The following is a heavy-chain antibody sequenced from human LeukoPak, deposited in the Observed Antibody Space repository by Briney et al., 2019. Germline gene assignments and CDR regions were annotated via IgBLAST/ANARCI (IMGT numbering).Heavy chain of an antibody. CDR3: ASGLRYYFDD. V-gene: IGHV5-51*01. Sequence: GESLKISCKGSGYSFTNYWVGWARQMPGEGLEWMAIIYPGDSDTRYSPSFQGQVTISADKSISTAYLQWSSLKASDTAMYYCASGLRYYFDDWGQGTLVTVSS. CDR2: IYPGDSDT. J-gene: IGHJ4*02. CDR1: GYSFTNYW.